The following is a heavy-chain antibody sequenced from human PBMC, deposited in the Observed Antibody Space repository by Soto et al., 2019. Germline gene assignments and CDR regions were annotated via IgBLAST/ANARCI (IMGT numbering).Heavy chain of an antibody. CDR2: ISDDGSNK. D-gene: IGHD2-8*01. Sequence: HVQLVESGGGVVQPGRSLRLSCAASGFTFSTYGMHWVRQAPGKGLEWVAVISDDGSNKYYSDSLKGRFTISRDNSKNTLYLQMNSLSGEDTAVYYCDKVGHGYYYYVVDVWGQGTTVTVSS. V-gene: IGHV3-30*18. CDR3: DKVGHGYYYYVVDV. J-gene: IGHJ6*02. CDR1: GFTFSTYG.